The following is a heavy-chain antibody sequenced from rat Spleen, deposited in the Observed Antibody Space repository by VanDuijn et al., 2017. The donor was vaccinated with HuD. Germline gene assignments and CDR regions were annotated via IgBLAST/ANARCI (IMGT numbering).Heavy chain of an antibody. V-gene: IGHV5-22*01. CDR1: GFTFSNYD. CDR3: AVAAYGY. J-gene: IGHJ2*01. CDR2: ISYDGSST. Sequence: EVQLVESGGGLVQPGRSMKLSCAASGFTFSNYDMAWVRQAPTKGLEWVASISYDGSSTYYRDSVKGRFTISRDNAKSTLYLQMNSLRSEDTATYYCAVAAYGYWGQGVMVTVSS. D-gene: IGHD1-11*01.